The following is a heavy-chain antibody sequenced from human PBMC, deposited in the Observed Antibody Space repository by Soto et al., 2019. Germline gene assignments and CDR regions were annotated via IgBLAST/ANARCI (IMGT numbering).Heavy chain of an antibody. Sequence: SVKVSCKASGGTFSSYTISWVRQAPGQGLEWMGRIIPILGIANYAQKFQGRVTITADKSTSTAYMELSSLRSEDTAVYYCARDGLSGYYYYYFMDVCGKGTTVTVSS. D-gene: IGHD2-2*01. CDR3: ARDGLSGYYYYYFMDV. J-gene: IGHJ6*03. V-gene: IGHV1-69*04. CDR2: IIPILGIA. CDR1: GGTFSSYT.